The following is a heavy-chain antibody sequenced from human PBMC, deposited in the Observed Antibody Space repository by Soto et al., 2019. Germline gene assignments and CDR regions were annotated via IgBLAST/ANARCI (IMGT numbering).Heavy chain of an antibody. D-gene: IGHD3-9*01. Sequence: QVQLVQSGAEVKKPGASVKVSCKASGYTFTSYAMHWVRQAPGQRLEWMGWINAGNGNTKYSQKFQGRVTITRDTSASTAYMELSSLISEDTAVYYCSRDYYDILAGYYHRDGFDYWGEGTLVTVSS. CDR1: GYTFTSYA. CDR3: SRDYYDILAGYYHRDGFDY. CDR2: INAGNGNT. V-gene: IGHV1-3*01. J-gene: IGHJ4*02.